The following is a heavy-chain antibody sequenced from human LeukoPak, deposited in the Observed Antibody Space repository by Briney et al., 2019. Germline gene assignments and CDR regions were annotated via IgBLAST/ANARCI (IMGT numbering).Heavy chain of an antibody. V-gene: IGHV3-7*01. CDR1: GFIFNDYW. D-gene: IGHD3-22*01. J-gene: IGHJ4*02. Sequence: GGSLRLSCVASGFIFNDYWMTWVRQAPGKGLEWVANIKQDGSEKYYVDSEKGRFTISRDNAKNSLYLQMNSLRAEDTAVYYCARGRLTYYYDSSGYPFDYWGQGTLVTVSS. CDR2: IKQDGSEK. CDR3: ARGRLTYYYDSSGYPFDY.